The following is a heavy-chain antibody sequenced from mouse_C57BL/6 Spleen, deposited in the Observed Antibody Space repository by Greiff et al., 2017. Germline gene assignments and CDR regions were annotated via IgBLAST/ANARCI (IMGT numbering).Heavy chain of an antibody. J-gene: IGHJ3*01. D-gene: IGHD3-2*02. CDR1: GYTFTSYW. Sequence: QVQLKQPGAELVKPGASVKLSCKASGYTFTSYWMHWVKQRPGRGLEWIGRIDPNSGGTKYNEKLKSKATLTVDKPTSTAYMQLRSLTSENSEVYNYASEGQLRLPFAYWGQGTLVTVSA. V-gene: IGHV1-72*01. CDR3: ASEGQLRLPFAY. CDR2: IDPNSGGT.